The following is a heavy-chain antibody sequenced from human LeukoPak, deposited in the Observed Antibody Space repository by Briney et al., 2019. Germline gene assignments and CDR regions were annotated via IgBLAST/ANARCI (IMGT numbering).Heavy chain of an antibody. CDR1: GYTFSGYG. CDR2: ISAYSGNT. D-gene: IGHD4-17*01. V-gene: IGHV1-18*01. Sequence: ASVKVFCKASGYTFSGYGFSWVRQAPGQGLEWMGWISAYSGNTKYAQKYQARVTLTTDTSTSTAYMELRSLRSDDTAVYYCARGGGSYGDYSLWLGYWGQGTLVTVSS. CDR3: ARGGGSYGDYSLWLGY. J-gene: IGHJ4*02.